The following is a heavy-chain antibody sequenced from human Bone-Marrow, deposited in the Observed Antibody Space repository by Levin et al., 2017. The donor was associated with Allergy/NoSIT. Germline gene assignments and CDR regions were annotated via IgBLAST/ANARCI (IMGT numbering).Heavy chain of an antibody. CDR1: GFTFSHYY. D-gene: IGHD3-22*01. Sequence: GGSLRLSCAASGFTFSHYYMNWIRQAPGKGLEWVSYISTSSSTIYYADSVKGRFTISRDNAKNSLYLQMNSLRAEDTAVYYCARPSPFQGHYYHAFDIWGQGTMVTVSS. V-gene: IGHV3-11*01. J-gene: IGHJ3*02. CDR3: ARPSPFQGHYYHAFDI. CDR2: ISTSSSTI.